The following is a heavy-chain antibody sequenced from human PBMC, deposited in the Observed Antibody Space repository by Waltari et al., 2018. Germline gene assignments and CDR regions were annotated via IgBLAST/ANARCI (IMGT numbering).Heavy chain of an antibody. CDR1: GGTFSSYA. CDR3: ARVPYYYDSSGYYEDY. V-gene: IGHV1-69*05. J-gene: IGHJ4*02. Sequence: QVQLVQSGAEVKKPGSSVKVSCKASGGTFSSYAISWVRPAPGQGLEWMGGIIPIFGTANYAQKFQGRVTITTDESTSTAYMELSSLRSEDTAVYYCARVPYYYDSSGYYEDYWGQGTLVTVSS. CDR2: IIPIFGTA. D-gene: IGHD3-22*01.